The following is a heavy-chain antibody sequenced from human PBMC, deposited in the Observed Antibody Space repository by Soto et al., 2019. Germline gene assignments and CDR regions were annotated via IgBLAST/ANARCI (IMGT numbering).Heavy chain of an antibody. CDR3: ARCSKGGDYYYYGMDV. D-gene: IGHD1-26*01. J-gene: IGHJ6*02. CDR1: SYW. V-gene: IGHV5-51*01. Sequence: SYWIGWVRQMPGKGLEWMGIIYPGDSDTRYSPSFQGQVTISADKSISTAYLQWSSLKASDTAMYYCARCSKGGDYYYYGMDVWGQGTTVTVSS. CDR2: IYPGDSDT.